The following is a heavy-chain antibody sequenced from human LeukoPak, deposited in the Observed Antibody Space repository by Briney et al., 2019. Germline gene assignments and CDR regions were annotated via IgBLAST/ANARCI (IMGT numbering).Heavy chain of an antibody. D-gene: IGHD1-26*01. CDR3: ARRVYSGNYFDY. J-gene: IGHJ4*02. CDR1: GSSMNYYY. V-gene: IGHV4-59*08. CDR2: VFYSGST. Sequence: SETLSLTCAVSGSSMNYYYWTWMRQPPGRGLEWIGYVFYSGSTNYNPSLKNRVTISLDTSKNQFSLRLTSVTAADTAVYYCARRVYSGNYFDYWGQGILVTVSS.